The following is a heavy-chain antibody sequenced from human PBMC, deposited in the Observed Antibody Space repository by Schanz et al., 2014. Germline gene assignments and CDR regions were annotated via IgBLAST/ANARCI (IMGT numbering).Heavy chain of an antibody. CDR2: ISPYNGNT. J-gene: IGHJ6*02. Sequence: QVQLVQSGAEVKKPGASVKVSCKTSGYTFSSYGITWVRQAPGQGLEWMGWISPYNGNTNYAPKVQGRVTLTTDTSTSTAYMELRNLRSDDTAVYYCARAKRFGDMDVWGQGTTXTVSS. CDR3: ARAKRFGDMDV. CDR1: GYTFSSYG. D-gene: IGHD3-10*01. V-gene: IGHV1-18*01.